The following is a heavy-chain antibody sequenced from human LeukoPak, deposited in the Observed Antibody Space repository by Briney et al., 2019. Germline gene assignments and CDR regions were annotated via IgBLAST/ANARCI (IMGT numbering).Heavy chain of an antibody. D-gene: IGHD1-26*01. J-gene: IGHJ5*02. CDR3: ARGGGSYDWFDP. V-gene: IGHV4-59*08. CDR1: GGSISSYY. CDR2: IYYSGST. Sequence: SETLSLTCTVSGGSISSYYWSWIRQPPGQGLEWIGYIYYSGSTNYNPSLKSRVTISVDTSKNQFSLTLSSVTAADTAVYYCARGGGSYDWFDPWGQGTLVTVSS.